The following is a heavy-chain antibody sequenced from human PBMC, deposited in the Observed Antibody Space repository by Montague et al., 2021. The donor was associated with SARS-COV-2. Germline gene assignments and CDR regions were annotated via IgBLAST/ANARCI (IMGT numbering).Heavy chain of an antibody. Sequence: PALVKPTQTLTLTCTLSGFSLSTSGMRASWIRQPPGKALEWLARXDWDDDKFYSTSLETRLTISKDTSKNQVVLTVTNMDPVDTATYYCARSYYDILTNYYDAFDIWGQGTMVTVSS. CDR1: GFSLSTSGMR. CDR3: ARSYYDILTNYYDAFDI. D-gene: IGHD3-9*01. V-gene: IGHV2-70*04. J-gene: IGHJ3*02. CDR2: XDWDDDK.